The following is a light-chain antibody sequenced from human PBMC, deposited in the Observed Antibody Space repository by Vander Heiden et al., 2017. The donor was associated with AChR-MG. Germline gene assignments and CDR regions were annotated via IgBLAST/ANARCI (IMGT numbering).Light chain of an antibody. CDR2: EVN. Sequence: QSALTQPASVSGSPGQSITISCTGTSSDVGSYIFVSWYQQHPGKAPKLLMYEVNKRPSGVSNRFSGSKSGNTASLTISGLQAEDEADYYCCSYAGSSTLVFGGGTKLTVL. J-gene: IGLJ2*01. CDR3: CSYAGSSTLV. V-gene: IGLV2-23*02. CDR1: SSDVGSYIF.